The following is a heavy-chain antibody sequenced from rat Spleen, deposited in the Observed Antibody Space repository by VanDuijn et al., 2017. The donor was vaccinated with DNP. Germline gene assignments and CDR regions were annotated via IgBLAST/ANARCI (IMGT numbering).Heavy chain of an antibody. J-gene: IGHJ3*01. CDR3: ARPIYNNHGGFAY. D-gene: IGHD1-10*01. CDR2: IRYDGGGT. CDR1: GFTFSDYY. V-gene: IGHV5-22*01. Sequence: EVQLVESGGDLVQPGRSLKLFCAASGFTFSDYYMAWVRQAPTKDLEWVAYIRYDGGGTKYADSVKGRFTISRDNAKNTLYLQMNSLRSEDMATYYCARPIYNNHGGFAYWGQGTLVTVSS.